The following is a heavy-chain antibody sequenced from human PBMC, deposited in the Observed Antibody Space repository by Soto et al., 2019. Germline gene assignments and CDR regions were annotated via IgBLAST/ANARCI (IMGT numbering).Heavy chain of an antibody. CDR2: IYYSWST. Sequence: KGLAWIGYIYYSWSTNYNPSLKRRVTISVDTSKNQFSLKLSSVTAADTAVYFFFFQAEDGIRDVRSVSAFLLNRSSDL. V-gene: IGHV4-59*01. CDR3: FFQAEDGIRDVRSVSAFLLNRSSDL. D-gene: IGHD3-10*02. J-gene: IGHJ2*01.